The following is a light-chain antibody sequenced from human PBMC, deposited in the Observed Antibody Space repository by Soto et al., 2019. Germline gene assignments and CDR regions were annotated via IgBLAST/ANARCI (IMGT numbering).Light chain of an antibody. CDR2: GAS. J-gene: IGKJ1*01. V-gene: IGKV1-6*02. CDR1: QDISDY. CDR3: IQDINYPWT. Sequence: IQMTQSPSSLSASVGDRVTITCQASQDISDYVKWYQQKPGKPPKVLIYGASNLQSGVQPRFSGSGSGTDFTLAISSLQPEDSATYYCIQDINYPWTFGQGTKVDIK.